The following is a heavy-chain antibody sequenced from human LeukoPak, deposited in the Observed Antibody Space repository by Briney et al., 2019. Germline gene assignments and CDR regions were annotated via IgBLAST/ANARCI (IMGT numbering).Heavy chain of an antibody. V-gene: IGHV4-4*07. Sequence: SETKSLTCTVSGGSISSYYWSWIRQPAGKGLEWIGRIYTSGSTNYNPSLKSRVTMSVDTSKNQFSLKLSSVTAADTAVYYCARNLLLWFGESPPRGWFDPWGQGTLVTVSS. CDR3: ARNLLLWFGESPPRGWFDP. J-gene: IGHJ5*02. D-gene: IGHD3-10*01. CDR1: GGSISSYY. CDR2: IYTSGST.